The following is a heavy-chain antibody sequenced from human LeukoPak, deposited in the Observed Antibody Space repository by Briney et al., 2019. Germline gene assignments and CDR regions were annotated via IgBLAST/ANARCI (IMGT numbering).Heavy chain of an antibody. Sequence: QSGGSLRLSCAASGFTVSRNEMNWVRQAPGKGLEWVSYISSSGSTIYYADSVRGRFTISRDNAKNSLYLQMNSLRAEDTAVYYCAELGITMIGGVWGKGTTVTISS. CDR1: GFTVSRNE. V-gene: IGHV3-48*03. CDR3: AELGITMIGGV. D-gene: IGHD3-10*02. J-gene: IGHJ6*04. CDR2: ISSSGSTI.